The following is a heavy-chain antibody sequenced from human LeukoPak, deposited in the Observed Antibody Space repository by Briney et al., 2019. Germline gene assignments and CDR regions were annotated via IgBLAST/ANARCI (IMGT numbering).Heavy chain of an antibody. CDR1: GGSISSGGYS. CDR3: AGEPSQDRAFDI. CDR2: IYHSGST. J-gene: IGHJ3*02. Sequence: SETLSLTCAVSGGSISSGGYSWSWIRQPPGKGLEWIGYIYHSGSTYYNPSLKSRVTISVDRSKNQFSLKLSSVTAADTAVYYCAGEPSQDRAFDIWGQGTMVTVSS. V-gene: IGHV4-30-2*01. D-gene: IGHD2-15*01.